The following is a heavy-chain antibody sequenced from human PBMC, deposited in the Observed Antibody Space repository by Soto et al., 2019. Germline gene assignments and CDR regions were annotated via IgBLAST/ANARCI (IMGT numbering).Heavy chain of an antibody. CDR2: ISSSSSTI. Sequence: PWGSLRRSCAASGFTFSSYSMIWFRQAPGKGLEWVSYISSSSSTIYYADSVKGRFTISRDNAKNSLYLQMNSLRDEDTAVYYCARDQGYYDSSGYYAYWGQGTLVTVSS. CDR3: ARDQGYYDSSGYYAY. V-gene: IGHV3-48*02. CDR1: GFTFSSYS. J-gene: IGHJ4*02. D-gene: IGHD3-22*01.